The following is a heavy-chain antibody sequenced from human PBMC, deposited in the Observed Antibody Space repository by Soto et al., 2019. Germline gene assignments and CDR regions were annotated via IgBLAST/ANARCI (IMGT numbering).Heavy chain of an antibody. CDR2: IYYSGST. Sequence: ETLSLTCTVSGGSISSSSYYWGWIRQPPGKGLEWIGSIYYSGSTYYNPSLKSRVTISVDTSKNQFSLKLSSVTAADTAVYYCARNAQQVEGWFGELFPSWFDPWGQGTLVTVSS. CDR3: ARNAQQVEGWFGELFPSWFDP. D-gene: IGHD3-10*01. CDR1: GGSISSSSYY. J-gene: IGHJ5*02. V-gene: IGHV4-39*01.